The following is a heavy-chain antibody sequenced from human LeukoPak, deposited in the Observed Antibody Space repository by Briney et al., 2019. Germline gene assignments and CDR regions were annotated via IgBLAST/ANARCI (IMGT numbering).Heavy chain of an antibody. J-gene: IGHJ6*02. CDR1: GYTFTSYD. CDR2: MNPNSGNT. V-gene: IGHV1-8*01. D-gene: IGHD2-2*02. CDR3: ASEFGPDIVVVPAAILEDHTSYYYYYGMDV. Sequence: ASVKVSCKASGYTFTSYDINWVRQATGQGLEWMGWMNPNSGNTGYAQKFQGRVTMTRNTSISTAYMELSSLRSEDTAVYYCASEFGPDIVVVPAAILEDHTSYYYYYGMDVWGQGTTVTVSS.